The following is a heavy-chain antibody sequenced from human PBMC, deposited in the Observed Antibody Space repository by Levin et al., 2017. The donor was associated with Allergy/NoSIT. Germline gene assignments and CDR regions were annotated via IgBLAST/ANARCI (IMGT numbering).Heavy chain of an antibody. CDR1: GGSINNYH. Sequence: KTSETLSLTCIVSGGSINNYHWSWIRQPPGKGLEWIGYIYYSGSTNYNPSLKSRVTISVDTSKNQFSLTLNSVTAADTAVYYCARDRVLDSRGTFYYYGMAVWGQGTTVTVSS. D-gene: IGHD3-22*01. J-gene: IGHJ6*02. CDR2: IYYSGST. CDR3: ARDRVLDSRGTFYYYGMAV. V-gene: IGHV4-59*01.